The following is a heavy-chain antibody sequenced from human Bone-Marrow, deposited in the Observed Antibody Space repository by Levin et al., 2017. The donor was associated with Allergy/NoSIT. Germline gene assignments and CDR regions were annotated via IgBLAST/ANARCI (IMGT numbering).Heavy chain of an antibody. D-gene: IGHD6-6*01. CDR2: ISGSGDAT. V-gene: IGHV3-23*01. CDR3: AKRGAYSNSPTDY. CDR1: GFTFSSYA. Sequence: ETLSLTCAASGFTFSSYAMSWVRQSPGKGLEWVSGISGSGDATYYADSVKGRFSISRDNSKNTLYLQMNSLRAEDTAVYYCAKRGAYSNSPTDYWGQGTLVTVSS. J-gene: IGHJ4*02.